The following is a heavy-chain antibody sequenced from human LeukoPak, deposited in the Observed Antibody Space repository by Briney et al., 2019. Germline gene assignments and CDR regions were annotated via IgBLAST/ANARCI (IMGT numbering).Heavy chain of an antibody. CDR1: GFTFSDYY. CDR2: ISSSGSTI. D-gene: IGHD3-9*01. CDR3: ARALTTRYDILTGYLDY. J-gene: IGHJ4*02. V-gene: IGHV3-11*04. Sequence: GGSLRLSCAASGFTFSDYYMSWIRQAPGKGLEWVSYISSSGSTIYYADSVKGRFTIPRDNAKNSLYLQMNSLRAEDTAVYYCARALTTRYDILTGYLDYWGQGTLVTVSS.